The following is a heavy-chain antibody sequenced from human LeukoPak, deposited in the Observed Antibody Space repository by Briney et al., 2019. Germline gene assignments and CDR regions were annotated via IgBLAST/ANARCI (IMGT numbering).Heavy chain of an antibody. CDR1: RYTFTSYW. J-gene: IGHJ4*02. Sequence: GESLKISCKDSRYTFTSYWIGWVRQMPGKGLEWMGIIYPGDSDTRYSPSFQGQVTISADKSISTAYLQWSSLKASDTAMYYCARQVDTAMARTLDYWGQGTLVTVSS. V-gene: IGHV5-51*01. CDR3: ARQVDTAMARTLDY. D-gene: IGHD5-18*01. CDR2: IYPGDSDT.